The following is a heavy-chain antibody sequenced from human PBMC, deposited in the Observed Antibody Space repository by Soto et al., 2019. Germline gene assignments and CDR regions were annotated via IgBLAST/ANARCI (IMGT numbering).Heavy chain of an antibody. Sequence: PGGSLRLSCAASGFTFSSYWMSWVRQAPGKGLEWVANIKQDGSEKYYVDSVKGRFTISRDNAKNSLYLQMNSLRAEDTAVYYCAKGGTVTTAYPDHWGHGIQVTVAS. CDR1: GFTFSSYW. CDR2: IKQDGSEK. V-gene: IGHV3-7*05. J-gene: IGHJ4*01. CDR3: AKGGTVTTAYPDH. D-gene: IGHD1-7*01.